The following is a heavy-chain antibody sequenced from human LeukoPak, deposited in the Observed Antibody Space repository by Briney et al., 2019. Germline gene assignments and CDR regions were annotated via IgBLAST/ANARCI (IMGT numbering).Heavy chain of an antibody. CDR2: INPSGGST. CDR3: ARGYYDSSGYPGPNFDY. J-gene: IGHJ4*02. Sequence: GASVKVSCKASGYTFTSYYMHWVRQAPGQGLEWMGIINPSGGSTSYAQKFQGRVTMTRDMSTSTVYMELSSLRSEDTAVYYCARGYYDSSGYPGPNFDYWGQGTLVTVSS. CDR1: GYTFTSYY. V-gene: IGHV1-46*01. D-gene: IGHD3-22*01.